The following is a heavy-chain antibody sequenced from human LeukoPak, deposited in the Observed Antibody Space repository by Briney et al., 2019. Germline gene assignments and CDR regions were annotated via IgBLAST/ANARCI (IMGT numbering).Heavy chain of an antibody. CDR2: IYTSGNT. Sequence: SETLSLTCTVSGGSISNYYWSWIRQPAGKGLEWIGRIYTSGNTNYNSSLKSRVTMSVDRSKDQFSLKLGPVTAADTAVYFCARANFVSVSPGYGMDVWGQGTTVTVSS. J-gene: IGHJ6*02. D-gene: IGHD1-7*01. V-gene: IGHV4-4*07. CDR1: GGSISNYY. CDR3: ARANFVSVSPGYGMDV.